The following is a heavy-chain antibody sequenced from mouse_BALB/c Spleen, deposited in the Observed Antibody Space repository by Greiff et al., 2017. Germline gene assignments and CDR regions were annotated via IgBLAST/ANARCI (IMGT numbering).Heavy chain of an antibody. CDR2: ILPGSGST. CDR1: GYTFSSYW. J-gene: IGHJ3*01. V-gene: IGHV1-9*01. CDR3: ARLGGNYVKFAY. D-gene: IGHD2-1*01. Sequence: QVQLKQSGAELMKPGASVKISCKATGYTFSSYWIEWVKQRPGHGLEWIGEILPGSGSTNYNEKFKGKATFTADTSSNTAYMQLSSLTSEDSAVYYCARLGGNYVKFAYWGQGTLVTVSA.